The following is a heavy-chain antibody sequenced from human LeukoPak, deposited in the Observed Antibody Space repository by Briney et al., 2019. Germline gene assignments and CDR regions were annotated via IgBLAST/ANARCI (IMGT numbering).Heavy chain of an antibody. CDR2: ITGSGSST. CDR1: GFTFSSYS. CDR3: ARGVGSVAGTTDY. V-gene: IGHV3-48*04. Sequence: QPGRSLRLSCAASGFTFSSYSMNWVRQAPGKGLEWVSYITGSGSSTDYAPSVKGRFIISRDNAKDSLFLQMSSLRVEDAAVYYCARGVGSVAGTTDYWGQGILVTVSS. J-gene: IGHJ4*02. D-gene: IGHD6-19*01.